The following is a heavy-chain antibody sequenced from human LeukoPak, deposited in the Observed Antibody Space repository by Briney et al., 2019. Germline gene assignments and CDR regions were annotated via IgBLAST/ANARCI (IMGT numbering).Heavy chain of an antibody. CDR1: GFTFSSDS. D-gene: IGHD3-9*01. Sequence: GGSLRLSCAASGFTFSSDSMNGVPPAPGKGLEWVSYISSSSSYIYYTDSVKGRFTISRDNANNSLYLQMHSLRSEDTAAYYCARGDFVWLGYFVYWGQGTLVTVSS. CDR2: ISSSSSYI. CDR3: ARGDFVWLGYFVY. V-gene: IGHV3-21*01. J-gene: IGHJ4*02.